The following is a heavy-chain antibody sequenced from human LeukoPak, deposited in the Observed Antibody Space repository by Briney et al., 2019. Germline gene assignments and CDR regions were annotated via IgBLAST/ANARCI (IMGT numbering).Heavy chain of an antibody. V-gene: IGHV4-59*12. Sequence: SETLSLTCTVSGGSISSYYWSWIRQPPGKGLEWIGYIYYSGSTNYNPSLKSRVTISVDTSKNQFSLKLSSVTAADTAVYYCARRATVTTGYNWFDPWGQGTLVTVSS. J-gene: IGHJ5*02. D-gene: IGHD4-11*01. CDR3: ARRATVTTGYNWFDP. CDR1: GGSISSYY. CDR2: IYYSGST.